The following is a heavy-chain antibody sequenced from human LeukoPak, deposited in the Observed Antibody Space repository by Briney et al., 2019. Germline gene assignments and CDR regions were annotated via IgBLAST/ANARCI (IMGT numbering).Heavy chain of an antibody. CDR2: IIPIFGTA. D-gene: IGHD3-3*01. V-gene: IGHV1-69*01. Sequence: SVKVSCKASGGTFSSYAISWVRQAPGQGLEWMGGIIPIFGTANYAQKFQGRVTITANESTSTAYMELSSLRSEDTAVYYCARGRRVTIFGVVTPFDYWGQGTLVTVSS. J-gene: IGHJ4*02. CDR3: ARGRRVTIFGVVTPFDY. CDR1: GGTFSSYA.